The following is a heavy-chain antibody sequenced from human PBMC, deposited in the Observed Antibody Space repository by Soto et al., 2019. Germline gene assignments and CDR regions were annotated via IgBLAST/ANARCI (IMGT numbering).Heavy chain of an antibody. J-gene: IGHJ6*02. CDR3: ARGRDYGSGTYWSYYYAMDG. Sequence: EVQLVESGGGLVQPGGSLRLSCAASGFTFSSFWMHWVRQDPGEGLVWLSGINDDGNITRYADSVKGRFTISRDNAKNTLYLQMNSLRVEDTAVYYCARGRDYGSGTYWSYYYAMDGWGQGTTVTVSS. D-gene: IGHD3-10*01. CDR2: INDDGNIT. V-gene: IGHV3-74*01. CDR1: GFTFSSFW.